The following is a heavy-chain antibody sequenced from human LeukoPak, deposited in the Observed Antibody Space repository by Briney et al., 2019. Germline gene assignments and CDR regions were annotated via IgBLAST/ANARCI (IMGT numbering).Heavy chain of an antibody. Sequence: GRSLRLSCAVSGFTFSSYAMHWVRQAPGKGLEWVSSISSSSSYIYYADSVKGRFTFSRDNAKNSLYLQMNSLRAENTAVYYCASWVRDGYNINYYYYYMDVWGKGTTVTISS. CDR2: ISSSSSYI. V-gene: IGHV3-21*01. D-gene: IGHD5-24*01. CDR1: GFTFSSYA. CDR3: ASWVRDGYNINYYYYYMDV. J-gene: IGHJ6*03.